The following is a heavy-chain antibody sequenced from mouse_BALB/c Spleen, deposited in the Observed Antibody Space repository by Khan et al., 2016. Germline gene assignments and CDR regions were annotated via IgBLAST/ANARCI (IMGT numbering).Heavy chain of an antibody. CDR3: AKGNPYYAMDY. CDR1: GFNINDTY. CDR2: IDPANGNT. Sequence: VQLQQSGAELVKPGASVKLSCTASGFNINDTYMHWVKQRPEQGLEWIGRIDPANGNTKYDPKFQGKATITADTSSNTAYLQLSSLTSEDTAVYYCAKGNPYYAMDYWGQGTSVTVSS. V-gene: IGHV14-3*02. J-gene: IGHJ4*01.